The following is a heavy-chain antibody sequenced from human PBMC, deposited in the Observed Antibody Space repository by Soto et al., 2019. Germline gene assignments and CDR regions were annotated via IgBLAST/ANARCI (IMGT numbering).Heavy chain of an antibody. Sequence: PSETLSLTCTVSGGSISSYYWSWIRQPPGKGLEWIGYIYYSGSTNYNPSLKSRVTISVDTSKNQFSLKLSSVTAADTAVYYCARKSRHRSSMFDYWGQGTLVTVSS. J-gene: IGHJ4*02. CDR1: GGSISSYY. CDR2: IYYSGST. D-gene: IGHD2-2*01. V-gene: IGHV4-59*01. CDR3: ARKSRHRSSMFDY.